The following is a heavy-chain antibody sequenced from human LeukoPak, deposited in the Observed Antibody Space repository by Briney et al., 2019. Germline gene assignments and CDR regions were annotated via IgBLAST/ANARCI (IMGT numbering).Heavy chain of an antibody. J-gene: IGHJ4*02. CDR2: TSGSGGST. CDR3: AKVEGYSYGKNDY. V-gene: IGHV3-23*01. D-gene: IGHD5-18*01. CDR1: GFTFSSYA. Sequence: GGSLRLSCAASGFTFSSYAMSWVRQAPGKGLEWVSATSGSGGSTYYADSVKGRFTISRDNSKNTLYLQMNSLRAEDTAVYYCAKVEGYSYGKNDYWGQGTLVTVSS.